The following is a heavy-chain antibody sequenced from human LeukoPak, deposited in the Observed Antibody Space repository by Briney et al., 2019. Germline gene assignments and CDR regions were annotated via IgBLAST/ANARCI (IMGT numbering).Heavy chain of an antibody. CDR2: ISSTSSYM. CDR3: ESGVTTFLI. D-gene: IGHD4-17*01. J-gene: IGHJ4*02. V-gene: IGHV3-21*01. Sequence: GGSLRLSCASSVFTFRSYWMNWVRQAPGKGLEWVASISSTSSYMYYGDSLKGRFTISRDNAKNTLYLQLGRLRAEDTATYYCESGVTTFLIWGQGTLVIVSS. CDR1: VFTFRSYW.